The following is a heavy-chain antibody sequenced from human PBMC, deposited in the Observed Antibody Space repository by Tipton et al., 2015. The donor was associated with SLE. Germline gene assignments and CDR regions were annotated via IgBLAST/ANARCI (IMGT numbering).Heavy chain of an antibody. D-gene: IGHD3-16*01. CDR2: IYFSGTA. Sequence: TLSLTCTVSGDSISSGAYYWSWIRHLPGKGLEWIGHIYFSGTAYLNPSLESRLSMSVDTSKNQFSLRLSSVTAADTAEYFCARGGGSLTTNLFDFWGQGTLVTVSS. CDR3: ARGGGSLTTNLFDF. V-gene: IGHV4-31*03. CDR1: GDSISSGAYY. J-gene: IGHJ4*02.